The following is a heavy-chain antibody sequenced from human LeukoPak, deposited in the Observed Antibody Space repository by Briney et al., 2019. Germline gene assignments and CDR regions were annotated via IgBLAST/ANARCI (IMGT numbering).Heavy chain of an antibody. CDR2: ISGSGGST. D-gene: IGHD3-10*01. Sequence: GGSLRLSCAASGFTFSSYAMSWVRQAPGKGLEWVSAISGSGGSTYYADSVKGRFTISRDNSKNTLYLQMSSLRAEDTAVYYCARDSYYYGSGSLSYYFDYWGQGTLVTVSS. V-gene: IGHV3-23*01. J-gene: IGHJ4*02. CDR3: ARDSYYYGSGSLSYYFDY. CDR1: GFTFSSYA.